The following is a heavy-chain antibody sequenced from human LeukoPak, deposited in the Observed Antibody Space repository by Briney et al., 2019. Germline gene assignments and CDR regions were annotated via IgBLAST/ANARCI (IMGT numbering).Heavy chain of an antibody. CDR2: IYYTGST. Sequence: SETLSLTCTVSGGSISSSGYYWTWIRQPPGKGLEWIGYIYYTGSTSYNPSLKGRVTISVQTSKNQFSLKLSSVTAADTAVYYCARGLNRNDYGDYGYWGQGTLVTVSS. D-gene: IGHD4-17*01. V-gene: IGHV4-61*08. J-gene: IGHJ4*02. CDR3: ARGLNRNDYGDYGY. CDR1: GGSISSSGYY.